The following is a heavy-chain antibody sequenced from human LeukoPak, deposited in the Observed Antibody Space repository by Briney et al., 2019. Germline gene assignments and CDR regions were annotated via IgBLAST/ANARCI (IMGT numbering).Heavy chain of an antibody. CDR3: ARRQANYDYVWGSYRYTGNYFDY. D-gene: IGHD3-16*02. CDR1: GGSISSSSYY. Sequence: SETLSLTCTVSGGSISSSSYYWGWIRQPPGKGLEWIGSIYYSGSTYYNPSLKSRVTISVDTSKNQFSLKLSSVTAADTAVYYCARRQANYDYVWGSYRYTGNYFDYWGQGTLVTVSS. J-gene: IGHJ4*02. V-gene: IGHV4-39*07. CDR2: IYYSGST.